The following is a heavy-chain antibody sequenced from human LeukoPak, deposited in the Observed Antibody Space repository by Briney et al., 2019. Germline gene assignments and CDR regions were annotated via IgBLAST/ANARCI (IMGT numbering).Heavy chain of an antibody. CDR2: IYYSGST. CDR3: ASFPPYYYGMDV. Sequence: PSETLSLTCAVYGGSFSGYYWSWIRQPPGEGLEWIGYIYYSGSTNYNPSLKSRVTISVDTSKNQFSLKLSSVTAADTAVYYCASFPPYYYGMDVWGQGTTVTVSS. CDR1: GGSFSGYY. J-gene: IGHJ6*02. V-gene: IGHV4-59*01.